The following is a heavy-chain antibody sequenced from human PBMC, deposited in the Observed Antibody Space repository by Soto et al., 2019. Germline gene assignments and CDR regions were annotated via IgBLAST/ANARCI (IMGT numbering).Heavy chain of an antibody. J-gene: IGHJ5*02. Sequence: EVQLVESGGGLVQPGGSLRLSCVVSGFSVSGDYMSWVRQAPGKGLEWVSIIYNGDKTYYADSVKGRFTISRDSSKNTLYLQMNSLRVDDTAVYFCARHDWWDPWGQGTLVTVSS. CDR3: ARHDWWDP. CDR1: GFSVSGDY. CDR2: IYNGDKT. V-gene: IGHV3-66*04.